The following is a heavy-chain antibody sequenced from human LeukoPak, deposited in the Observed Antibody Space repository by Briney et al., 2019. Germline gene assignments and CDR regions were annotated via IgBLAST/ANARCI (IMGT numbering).Heavy chain of an antibody. D-gene: IGHD6-6*01. CDR1: GYTFTGYY. J-gene: IGHJ4*02. V-gene: IGHV1-2*06. CDR3: ARAPEYSSSYLIDY. Sequence: GASVKVSCKASGYTFTGYYLHWVRQAPGQGLEWMGRINPNSGGTNYAQKFQGRVTMTRDTPISTAYMELSRLRSDDTAVYYCARAPEYSSSYLIDYWGQGTLVTVSS. CDR2: INPNSGGT.